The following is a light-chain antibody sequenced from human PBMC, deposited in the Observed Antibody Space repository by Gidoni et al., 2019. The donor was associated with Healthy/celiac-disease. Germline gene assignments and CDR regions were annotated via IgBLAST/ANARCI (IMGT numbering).Light chain of an antibody. CDR1: QSVSSSY. CDR3: QQYGSSPT. J-gene: IGKJ1*01. V-gene: IGKV3-20*01. CDR2: GAS. Sequence: IVLTQSPGTLSLSPGARATLSCRASQSVSSSYLAWYQQKPGQAPRLLIYGASSRATGIPDRFSGSGSGTDFTLTISRLEPEDFAVYYCQQYGSSPTFXQXTKVEIK.